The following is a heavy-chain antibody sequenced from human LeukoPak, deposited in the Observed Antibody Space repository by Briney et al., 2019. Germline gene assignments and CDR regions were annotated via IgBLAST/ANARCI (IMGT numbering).Heavy chain of an antibody. CDR2: IYIGGGA. V-gene: IGHV3-53*01. D-gene: IGHD3-10*01. J-gene: IGHJ4*02. CDR3: ARGPCYPGGRFDY. Sequence: GGSLRLSCAASGFTVSGNHMSWVRQAPGKGLEWVSVIYIGGGAYYADSVKGRFTISRDISTNNLYLQMNSLRAEDTAVYYCARGPCYPGGRFDYWGQGTLVTVSS. CDR1: GFTVSGNH.